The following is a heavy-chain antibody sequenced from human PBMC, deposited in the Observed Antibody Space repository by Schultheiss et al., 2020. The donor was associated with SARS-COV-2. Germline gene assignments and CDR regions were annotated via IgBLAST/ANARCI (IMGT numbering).Heavy chain of an antibody. J-gene: IGHJ4*02. D-gene: IGHD3-10*01. V-gene: IGHV3-23*01. CDR2: ISGSGGST. CDR3: GFGELQTDY. Sequence: GGSLRLSCAASGFTFSDYYMSWVRQAPGKGLEWVSAISGSGGSTYYADSVKGRFTISRHNSKNTLYLQMNSLRAEDTAVYYCGFGELQTDYWGQGTLVTVSS. CDR1: GFTFSDYY.